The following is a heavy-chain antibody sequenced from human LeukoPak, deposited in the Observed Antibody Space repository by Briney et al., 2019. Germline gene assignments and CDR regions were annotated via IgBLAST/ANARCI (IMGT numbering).Heavy chain of an antibody. CDR2: ISCTSTYI. V-gene: IGHV3-21*01. Sequence: GGSLRLSCAASGFTFSSYSMNWVRQAPGKGLEWVSFISCTSTYIYYADSVKGRFTISRDNAKNSLYLQMNSLRVEDTAVYYCAKDPHGGTSYYYDSSGAFDIWGQGTMVTVSS. CDR3: AKDPHGGTSYYYDSSGAFDI. J-gene: IGHJ3*02. D-gene: IGHD3-22*01. CDR1: GFTFSSYS.